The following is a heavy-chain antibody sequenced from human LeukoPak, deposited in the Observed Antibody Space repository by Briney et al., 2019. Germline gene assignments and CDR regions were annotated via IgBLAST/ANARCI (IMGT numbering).Heavy chain of an antibody. J-gene: IGHJ3*01. D-gene: IGHD2-2*01. CDR1: GFTFNNNA. CDR2: INGGGDAT. CDR3: ARCTASCYANAFDV. Sequence: GGSLRLSCATSGFTFNNNAMSWVRQAPGKGLEWVSAINGGGDATEYADSVKGRFTISRDNSKNTLYLQMNSLRPDDTAVYYCARCTASCYANAFDVWGLGTLLTVSS. V-gene: IGHV3-23*01.